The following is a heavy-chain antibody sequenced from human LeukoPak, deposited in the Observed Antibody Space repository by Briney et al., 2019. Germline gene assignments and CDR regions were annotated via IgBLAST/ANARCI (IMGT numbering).Heavy chain of an antibody. CDR3: AKGGGSSSYYSPFDY. D-gene: IGHD3-22*01. V-gene: IGHV4-61*01. CDR2: IYYSGNT. Sequence: SQTLSLTCTVSGGSISSGSYYWSWIRQPPGKGLEWIGYIYYSGNTNYNPSLKSRVTISIDTSKNQFSLKLSSMTAADTAVYYCAKGGGSSSYYSPFDYWGQGALVTVSA. J-gene: IGHJ4*02. CDR1: GGSISSGSYY.